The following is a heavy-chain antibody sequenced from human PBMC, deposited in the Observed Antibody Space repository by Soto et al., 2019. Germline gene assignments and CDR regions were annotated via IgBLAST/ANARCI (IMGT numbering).Heavy chain of an antibody. CDR2: ISSGASTM. V-gene: IGHV3-48*03. D-gene: IGHD6-6*01. CDR1: GFTFSSYE. Sequence: LRLSCAASGFTFSSYEINWVRQAPGKGLEWVSYISSGASTMYYADSVKGRFTISRDNAKNSLYLQMNSLRAEDTAVYFCARESSSSSWYYYGMDVWGQGTTVTVSS. CDR3: ARESSSSSWYYYGMDV. J-gene: IGHJ6*01.